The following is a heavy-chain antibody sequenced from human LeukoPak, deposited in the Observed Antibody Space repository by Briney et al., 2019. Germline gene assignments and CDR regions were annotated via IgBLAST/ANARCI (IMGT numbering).Heavy chain of an antibody. D-gene: IGHD3-22*01. Sequence: GGSLRLSCAASGLTFSSYAMSWVRQAPGKGLEWVSAISGSGGSTYYADSVKGRFTISRDNSKNTLYLQMNSLRAEDTAVYYCAKVPPDSSGYQPFDYWGQGTLVTVSS. CDR1: GLTFSSYA. V-gene: IGHV3-23*01. J-gene: IGHJ4*02. CDR3: AKVPPDSSGYQPFDY. CDR2: ISGSGGST.